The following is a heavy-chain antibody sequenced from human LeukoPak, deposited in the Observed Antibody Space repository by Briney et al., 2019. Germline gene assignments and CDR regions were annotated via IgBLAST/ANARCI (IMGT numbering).Heavy chain of an antibody. Sequence: PSETLSLTCTVSGGSIRSYYWRWIRQPPGKGLEWIGYIYSSGTTNYNPSLKSRVTFSIDSTKNHFSLKLTSVRAADTAVYYCARLYGSGYYDGDFWGQGSLVTVSS. CDR1: GGSIRSYY. J-gene: IGHJ4*02. D-gene: IGHD6-25*01. V-gene: IGHV4-59*08. CDR2: IYSSGTT. CDR3: ARLYGSGYYDGDF.